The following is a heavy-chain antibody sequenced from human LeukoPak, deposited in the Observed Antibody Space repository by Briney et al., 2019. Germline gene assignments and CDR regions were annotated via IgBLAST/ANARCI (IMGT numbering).Heavy chain of an antibody. CDR2: ISSSGSTI. CDR1: GFTFSDYY. D-gene: IGHD2-2*01. J-gene: IGHJ6*02. Sequence: GGSLRLSCAASGFTFSDYYMSWIRQAPGKGLEWVSYISSSGSTIYYADSVKGRFTISRDNAKNSLYLQMNSLRAEDTAVYYCARCPREGIPAAIGTRDHPNSKDYYYGMDVWGQGTTVTVSS. CDR3: ARCPREGIPAAIGTRDHPNSKDYYYGMDV. V-gene: IGHV3-11*01.